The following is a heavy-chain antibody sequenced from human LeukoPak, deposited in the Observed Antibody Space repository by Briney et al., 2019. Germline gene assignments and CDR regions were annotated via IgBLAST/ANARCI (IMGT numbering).Heavy chain of an antibody. Sequence: SETLSLTCSVSGDSSRSDYGSWILQPAGKVLECMGRIYTSGSTTYIPSLKTRVTMSVDTSKTQFFLRLRSVPAADTAAYYCAREGTYCSRTSCYDSFLDYWGQGTLVTVSS. J-gene: IGHJ4*02. D-gene: IGHD2-2*01. CDR1: GDSSRSDY. CDR2: IYTSGST. V-gene: IGHV4-4*07. CDR3: AREGTYCSRTSCYDSFLDY.